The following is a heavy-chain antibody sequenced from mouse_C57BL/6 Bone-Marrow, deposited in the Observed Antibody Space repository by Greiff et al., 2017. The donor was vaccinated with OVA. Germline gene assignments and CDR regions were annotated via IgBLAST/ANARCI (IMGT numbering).Heavy chain of an antibody. CDR3: ARESGFDLRRSKSFYYYAMDC. CDR1: GYTFTSYW. J-gene: IGHJ4*01. V-gene: IGHV1-55*01. Sequence: QVQLQQPGAELVKPGASVKMSCKASGYTFTSYWITWVKQRPGQGLEWIGDIYPGSGSTNYNEKFKSKATLTVDTSSSTAYMQLSNLTSEDSAVYYCARESGFDLRRSKSFYYYAMDCWGQGTSVTVSS. D-gene: IGHD1-1*01. CDR2: IYPGSGST.